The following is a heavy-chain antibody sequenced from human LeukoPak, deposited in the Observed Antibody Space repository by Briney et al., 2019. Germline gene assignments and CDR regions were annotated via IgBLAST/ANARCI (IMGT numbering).Heavy chain of an antibody. D-gene: IGHD3-10*01. Sequence: PSETLSLTCSVSGDSISSSNYYWGWIRQPPGQGLEWIGSIYYSGTTYYNPSLKSRVTISVDTSKNHFSLKLSSVSAADPAVYYCVSGYYYGSADYWGQGTLVTVSS. CDR2: IYYSGTT. CDR3: VSGYYYGSADY. J-gene: IGHJ4*02. V-gene: IGHV4-39*02. CDR1: GDSISSSNYY.